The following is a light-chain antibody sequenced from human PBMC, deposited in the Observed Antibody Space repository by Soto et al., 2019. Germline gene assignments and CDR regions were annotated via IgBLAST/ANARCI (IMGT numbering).Light chain of an antibody. CDR2: DAS. Sequence: EIVMTQSPATLSVSPGERATLSCRASQSVSSNLAWYQQRPGQAPRLLIYDASTRATDIPARVSGSGSGTEFTLTISSLQPDDFATYYCQQYNSYPWTFGQGTKVDIK. CDR3: QQYNSYPWT. CDR1: QSVSSN. J-gene: IGKJ1*01. V-gene: IGKV3-15*01.